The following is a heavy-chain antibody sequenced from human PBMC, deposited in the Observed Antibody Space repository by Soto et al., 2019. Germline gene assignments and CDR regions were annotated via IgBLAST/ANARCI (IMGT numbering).Heavy chain of an antibody. J-gene: IGHJ5*01. D-gene: IGHD1-20*01. V-gene: IGHV3-23*01. Sequence: DVQLLESGGGLVQPGGSLTLSCAASRFTFSDFAMSWVRQAPGKGLEWVSSIGGSGTDTYYADSVKGRFTISRDNSKNTLYLQMDGLRDEDTAVYYCAKDAVPYNGKWDWFDSWGQGTLVIVSS. CDR2: IGGSGTDT. CDR1: RFTFSDFA. CDR3: AKDAVPYNGKWDWFDS.